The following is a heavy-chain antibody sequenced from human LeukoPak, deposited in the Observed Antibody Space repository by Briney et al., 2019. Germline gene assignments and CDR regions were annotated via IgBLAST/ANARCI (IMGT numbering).Heavy chain of an antibody. D-gene: IGHD6-13*01. V-gene: IGHV3-30-3*01. CDR3: ARPGTAADLSDAFDI. CDR2: ISFDGSSK. CDR1: GFSFSDYA. J-gene: IGHJ3*02. Sequence: GRSLRLSCAASGFSFSDYAMHWVRQAPGKGLEWVAVISFDGSSKYYADSVTGRFTISRDNSKYTLYLQMNSLRAEDTAVYYCARPGTAADLSDAFDIWGQGTLVTVSS.